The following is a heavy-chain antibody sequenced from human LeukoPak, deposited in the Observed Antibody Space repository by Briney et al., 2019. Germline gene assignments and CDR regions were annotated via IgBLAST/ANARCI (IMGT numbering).Heavy chain of an antibody. Sequence: PGRSLRLSCAASGFTFSSYAMHWVRQAPGKGLEWVAVISYDGSNKYYANSVKGRFTTSRDNSKNTLYLQMNSLRAEDTAVYYCARDGVAVAGVGYFDYWGQGTLVSVSS. V-gene: IGHV3-30-3*01. D-gene: IGHD6-19*01. J-gene: IGHJ4*02. CDR2: ISYDGSNK. CDR1: GFTFSSYA. CDR3: ARDGVAVAGVGYFDY.